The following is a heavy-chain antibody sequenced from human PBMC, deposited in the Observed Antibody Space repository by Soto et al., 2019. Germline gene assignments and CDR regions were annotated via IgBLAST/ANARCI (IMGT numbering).Heavy chain of an antibody. J-gene: IGHJ4*02. D-gene: IGHD2-2*01. V-gene: IGHV4-34*01. Sequence: SETLSLTCAVHGGSFSGYYWDWIRQPPGKGLEWIGEVNHGGTSNYNPSLKSRAIISVDTSKNQFSLKLSSVTAADTAVYYCARASGIVVFIDYWGQGTLVTVSS. CDR3: ARASGIVVFIDY. CDR1: GGSFSGYY. CDR2: VNHGGTS.